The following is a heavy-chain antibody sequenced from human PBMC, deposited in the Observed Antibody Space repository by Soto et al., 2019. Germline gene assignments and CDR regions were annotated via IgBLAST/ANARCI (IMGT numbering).Heavy chain of an antibody. V-gene: IGHV3-23*01. CDR1: GFTFSSYA. J-gene: IGHJ6*02. D-gene: IGHD3-16*02. Sequence: HPGGSLRLSCAASGFTFSSYAMSWVRQAPGKGLEWVSAISGSGGSTYYADSVKGRFTISRDNSKNTLYLQMNSLRAEDTAVYYCAKARSWTFGGVIAVNYYYYGMDVWGQGTTVTVSS. CDR3: AKARSWTFGGVIAVNYYYYGMDV. CDR2: ISGSGGST.